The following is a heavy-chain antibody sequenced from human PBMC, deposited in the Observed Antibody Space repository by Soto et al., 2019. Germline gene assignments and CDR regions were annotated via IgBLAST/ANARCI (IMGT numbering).Heavy chain of an antibody. V-gene: IGHV1-18*01. CDR1: GYTFTSYG. J-gene: IGHJ5*02. CDR3: ARDYYDSSGYSNWFDP. D-gene: IGHD3-22*01. CDR2: VSAYNGNT. Sequence: ASVKVSCKASGYTFTSYGISWVRQAPGQGLEWMGWVSAYNGNTNYAQKLQGRVTMTTDTSTSTAYMELRSLRSDDTAVYYCARDYYDSSGYSNWFDPWGQGTLVTVSS.